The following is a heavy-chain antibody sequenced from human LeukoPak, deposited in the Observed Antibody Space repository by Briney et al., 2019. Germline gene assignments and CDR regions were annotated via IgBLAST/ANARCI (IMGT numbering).Heavy chain of an antibody. Sequence: GGSLRLSCAASGFTFSSYSMNWVRQAPGKGLEWVSSISSSSSYIYYADSVEGRFTISRDNAKNSLYLQMNSLRAEDTAVYYCARGSIAAAGIRGAWGQGTLVTVSS. CDR3: ARGSIAAAGIRGA. J-gene: IGHJ5*02. V-gene: IGHV3-21*01. CDR2: ISSSSSYI. D-gene: IGHD6-13*01. CDR1: GFTFSSYS.